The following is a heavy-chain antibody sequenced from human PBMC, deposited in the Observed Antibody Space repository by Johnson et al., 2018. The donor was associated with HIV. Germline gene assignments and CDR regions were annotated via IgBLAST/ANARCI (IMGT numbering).Heavy chain of an antibody. CDR2: IYSGGST. V-gene: IGHV3-66*03. D-gene: IGHD3-10*01. J-gene: IGHJ3*02. CDR1: GFTVSSNY. CDR3: AKGGVWFGTIEAFDI. Sequence: VQLVESGGGLIQPGGSLRLSCAASGFTVSSNYMSWVRQAPGKGLEWVSVIYSGGSTYYADSVKGRFTISRDNSKNTLYLQMNSLRAEDTAVYFCAKGGVWFGTIEAFDIWGQGTLVTVSS.